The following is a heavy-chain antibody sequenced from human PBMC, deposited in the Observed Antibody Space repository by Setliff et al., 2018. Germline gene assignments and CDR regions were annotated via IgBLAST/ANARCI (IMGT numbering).Heavy chain of an antibody. CDR2: IYYSGST. V-gene: IGHV4-30-4*08. J-gene: IGHJ6*02. CDR1: GGSISSGDYY. Sequence: PSETLPLTCTVSGGSISSGDYYWSWIRQPPGKGLEWIGYIYYSGSTYYNPSLKSRVTISVDTSKNQFSLKLSSVTAADTAVYYCARDQGYYGSGSLDSYYYYYGMDVWGQGTTVTVSS. D-gene: IGHD3-10*01. CDR3: ARDQGYYGSGSLDSYYYYYGMDV.